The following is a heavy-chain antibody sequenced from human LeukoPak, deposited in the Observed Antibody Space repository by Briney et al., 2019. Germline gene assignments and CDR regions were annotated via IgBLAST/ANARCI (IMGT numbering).Heavy chain of an antibody. D-gene: IGHD4-11*01. CDR3: ARGYSNYVEK. V-gene: IGHV4-59*01. CDR2: IYYSGST. CDR1: GGSISSYY. J-gene: IGHJ4*02. Sequence: SETLSLTCTVSGGSISSYYWSWIRQPPGKGLEWIGYIYYSGSTNYNPSLKSRVTISVDTSKNQFSLKLSSVTAADTAVYYCARGYSNYVEKWGQGTLVTVSS.